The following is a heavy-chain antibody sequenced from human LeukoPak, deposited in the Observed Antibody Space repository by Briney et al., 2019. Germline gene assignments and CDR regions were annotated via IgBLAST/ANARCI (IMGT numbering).Heavy chain of an antibody. CDR2: IKQDGSEK. CDR1: RFTFSSYW. D-gene: IGHD3-10*01. J-gene: IGHJ4*02. V-gene: IGHV3-7*01. CDR3: AKDRGGEGYYYFDY. Sequence: GGSLRLSCAASRFTFSSYWMSWVRQAPGKGLEWVANIKQDGSEKYYADSVKGRFTISRDNSKNTLYLQMNSLRAEDTAVYYCAKDRGGEGYYYFDYWGQGTLVTVSS.